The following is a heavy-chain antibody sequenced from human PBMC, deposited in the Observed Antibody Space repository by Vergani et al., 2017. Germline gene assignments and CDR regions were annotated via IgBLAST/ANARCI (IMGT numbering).Heavy chain of an antibody. CDR3: TMGVWGGYPPGWFDT. Sequence: EVQLVESGGGLVQPGRSLRLSCTASGFTFGVYAMSWFRQAPGKGLEWVGFIRSKAYGGTTEYAASVKGRFTSSRDDSKSIAYLQMNSLKTEDTAVYYCTMGVWGGYPPGWFDTWGQGTLVTVSS. CDR2: IRSKAYGGTT. CDR1: GFTFGVYA. V-gene: IGHV3-49*03. J-gene: IGHJ5*02. D-gene: IGHD3-3*01.